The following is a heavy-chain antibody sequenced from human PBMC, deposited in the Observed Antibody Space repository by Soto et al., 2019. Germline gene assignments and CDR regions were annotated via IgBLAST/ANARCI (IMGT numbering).Heavy chain of an antibody. Sequence: QVQLQESXPGQVKPSETLFLTCTVSGGSVSSGTYYWSWIRQPAGKGLEWMGYIYRGSPNYNPSLESRATISVDTSRTQFSLMLSSVTAADTAVYYCSRDQGLGAGYFALWGRGTLVTVSS. J-gene: IGHJ2*01. CDR3: SRDQGLGAGYFAL. CDR1: GGSVSSGTYY. CDR2: IYRGSP. D-gene: IGHD7-27*01. V-gene: IGHV4-61*01.